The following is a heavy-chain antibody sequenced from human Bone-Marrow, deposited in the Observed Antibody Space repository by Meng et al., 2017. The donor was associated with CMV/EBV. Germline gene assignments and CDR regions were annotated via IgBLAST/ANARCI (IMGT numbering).Heavy chain of an antibody. Sequence: GESLKISCVASGFTFTSYTIHWVCQPPGKGLEWVALTSYDGRNQYCADSLQGRCTISRDNAKNTLYLQINSLRAEDTAVYYCARGPHHYTGYCSSTSCYEATGGMDVWGQGTTVTVSS. CDR3: ARGPHHYTGYCSSTSCYEATGGMDV. CDR1: GFTFTSYT. CDR2: TSYDGRNQ. D-gene: IGHD2-2*01. V-gene: IGHV3-30*04. J-gene: IGHJ6*02.